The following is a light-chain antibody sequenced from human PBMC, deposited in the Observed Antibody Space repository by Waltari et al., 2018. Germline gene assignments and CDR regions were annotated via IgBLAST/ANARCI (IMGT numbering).Light chain of an antibody. CDR3: QQSYSTPPYT. CDR1: QSISSY. Sequence: DIQMTQSPSSLSASVGDRVTITCRASQSISSYLNWYQQKPGKAPKLLIYAASHLQSVVPSRFSGSGSATDFTLTISSLQPEDFATYYCQQSYSTPPYTFGQGTSLAIK. CDR2: AAS. J-gene: IGKJ2*01. V-gene: IGKV1-39*01.